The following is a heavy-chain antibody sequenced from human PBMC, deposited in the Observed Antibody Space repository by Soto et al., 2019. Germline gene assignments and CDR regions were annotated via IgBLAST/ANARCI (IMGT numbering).Heavy chain of an antibody. J-gene: IGHJ4*02. CDR1: GFTFSDYY. D-gene: IGHD3-9*01. CDR2: ISSSDSTI. CDR3: ARDPAHKDYYDILTGYSDC. Sequence: GGSLRLSCAASGFTFSDYYMSWIRQAPGKGLEWVSYISSSDSTIYYADSVKGRFTISRDNAKNSLYLQMNSLRAEDTAVYYCARDPAHKDYYDILTGYSDCWGQGTLVTVSS. V-gene: IGHV3-11*01.